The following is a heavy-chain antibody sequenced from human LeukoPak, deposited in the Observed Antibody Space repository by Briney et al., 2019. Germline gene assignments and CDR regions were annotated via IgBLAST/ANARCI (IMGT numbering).Heavy chain of an antibody. Sequence: GGSLRLSCAASGFTFSSYEMTWVRQAPGKGLEWVSYISSSGSTIYYADSVKGRFTISRDNAKNSLYLQMNSLRAEDTAVYYCARDHSTANSEFDYWGQGTLVTVSS. CDR1: GFTFSSYE. CDR2: ISSSGSTI. J-gene: IGHJ4*02. CDR3: ARDHSTANSEFDY. V-gene: IGHV3-48*03. D-gene: IGHD2-21*02.